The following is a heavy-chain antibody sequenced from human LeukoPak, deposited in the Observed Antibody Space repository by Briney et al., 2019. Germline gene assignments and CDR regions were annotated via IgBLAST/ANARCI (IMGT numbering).Heavy chain of an antibody. V-gene: IGHV3-53*01. J-gene: IGHJ4*02. Sequence: GGSLRLSCAASGFTVSSIHMVWVRQAPGKGLEWVSVTYTGGNSYYADSVKGRFIISRDISKNTLYLQMNSLRAEDTAVYFCARGIPSLATPDYWGQGTLVTVSS. CDR3: ARGIPSLATPDY. CDR2: TYTGGNS. CDR1: GFTVSSIH.